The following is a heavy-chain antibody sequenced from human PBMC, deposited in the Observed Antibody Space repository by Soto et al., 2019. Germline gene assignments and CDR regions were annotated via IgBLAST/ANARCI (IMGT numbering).Heavy chain of an antibody. CDR1: GFTFSSYG. CDR3: AKETTVTTFKY. Sequence: GGSLRLSCAASGFTFSSYGMHWVRQAPGKGLEWVAVISYDGSNKYYADSVKGRFTISRDNSKNTLYLQMNSLRAEDTAVYYCAKETTVTTFKYWGQGTLVTVSS. V-gene: IGHV3-30*18. CDR2: ISYDGSNK. D-gene: IGHD4-17*01. J-gene: IGHJ4*02.